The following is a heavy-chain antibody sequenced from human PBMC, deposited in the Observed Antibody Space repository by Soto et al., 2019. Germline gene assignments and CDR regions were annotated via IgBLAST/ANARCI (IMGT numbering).Heavy chain of an antibody. D-gene: IGHD1-1*01. CDR3: ARDPALHVYTAQEFDY. CDR1: GYTFTSYG. J-gene: IGHJ4*02. V-gene: IGHV1-18*04. CDR2: ISAYNGNT. Sequence: QVRLVQSGAEVKKPGASVRVSCKASGYTFTSYGVSWVRQAPGQGLEWMGWISAYNGNTKYAQKLQGRLTMTTDTSTSTAYMELRSLRSDDTAMYYGARDPALHVYTAQEFDYWGQGTLVTVSS.